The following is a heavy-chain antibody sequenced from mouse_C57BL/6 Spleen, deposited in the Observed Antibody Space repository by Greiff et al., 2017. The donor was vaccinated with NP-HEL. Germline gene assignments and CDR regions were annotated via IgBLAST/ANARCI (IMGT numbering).Heavy chain of an antibody. D-gene: IGHD4-1*01. J-gene: IGHJ4*01. CDR2: INPNNGGT. CDR3: ARRVGRGDYAMDY. V-gene: IGHV1-26*01. CDR1: GYTFTDYY. Sequence: VQLQQSGPELVKPGASVKISCKASGYTFTDYYMNWVKQSHGKSLEWIGDINPNNGGTSYNQKFKGKATLTVDKSSSTAYMELRSLTSEDSAVYYCARRVGRGDYAMDYWGQGTSVTVSS.